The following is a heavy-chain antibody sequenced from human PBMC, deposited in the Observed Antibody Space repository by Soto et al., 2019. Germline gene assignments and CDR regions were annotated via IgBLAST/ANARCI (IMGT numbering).Heavy chain of an antibody. CDR3: ARGLRDFDY. V-gene: IGHV3-21*01. J-gene: IGHJ4*02. Sequence: PWGSLRLSCAASGFTFSSYSMNWVRQAPGKGLEWVSSISSSSSYIYYADSVKGRFTISRDNAKNSLYLQMNGLRAEDSAVYYCARGLRDFDYWGQGTLVTVSS. CDR2: ISSSSSYI. CDR1: GFTFSSYS.